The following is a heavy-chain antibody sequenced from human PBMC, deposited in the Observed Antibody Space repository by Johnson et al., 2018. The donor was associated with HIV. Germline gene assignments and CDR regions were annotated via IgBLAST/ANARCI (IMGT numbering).Heavy chain of an antibody. D-gene: IGHD2-21*01. CDR3: AKLGGEDGFDI. V-gene: IGHV3-30*02. J-gene: IGHJ3*02. Sequence: QVQLVESGGGVVQPGGSLRLSCAASEFTFSSYGMHWVRQAPGKGLEWVAFIRYDGRNKYYPDSVKGRFIISRDNSKYTLYLHMNSLRAEDTAVYYCAKLGGEDGFDIWGQGTMVTVSS. CDR1: EFTFSSYG. CDR2: IRYDGRNK.